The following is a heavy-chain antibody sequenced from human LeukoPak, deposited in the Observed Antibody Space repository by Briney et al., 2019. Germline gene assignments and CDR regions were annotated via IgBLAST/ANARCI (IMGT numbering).Heavy chain of an antibody. CDR1: GFAFSSLA. Sequence: PGGSLRLSCAASGFAFSSLAMGWVRQAPGKGLEWVSVISDSGSITYYADSVKGRFTISRDNSKNTLYLQMNSLRAEDTAVYYCAKDRIDYYDSSGYHPALDYWGQGTLVTVSS. V-gene: IGHV3-23*01. D-gene: IGHD3-22*01. J-gene: IGHJ4*02. CDR3: AKDRIDYYDSSGYHPALDY. CDR2: ISDSGSIT.